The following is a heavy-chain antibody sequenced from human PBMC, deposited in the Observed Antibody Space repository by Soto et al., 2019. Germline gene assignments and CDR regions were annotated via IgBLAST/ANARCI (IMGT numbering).Heavy chain of an antibody. CDR1: GFMFNNSA. CDR3: ASAKAVVIAALGI. Sequence: VSLRLSCTASGFMFNNSAMTWVRQAPGQGLQWVASVSDNGGSRGGTYYADSVKGRFTISRDNSKNTLYLQLDSLTGADTAVYYCASAKAVVIAALGIWGQGTMVTVSS. J-gene: IGHJ3*02. V-gene: IGHV3-23*01. D-gene: IGHD2-21*01. CDR2: VSDNGGSRGGT.